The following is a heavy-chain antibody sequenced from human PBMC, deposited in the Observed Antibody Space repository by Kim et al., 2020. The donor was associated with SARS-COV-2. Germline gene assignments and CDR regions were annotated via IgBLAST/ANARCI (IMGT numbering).Heavy chain of an antibody. V-gene: IGHV4-34*01. J-gene: IGHJ6*01. D-gene: IGHD6-6*01. CDR2: INHSGST. Sequence: SETLSLTCAVYGGSFSGYYWSWIRQPPGKGLEWIGEINHSGSTNYNPSLKSRVTISVDTSKNQFSLKLSSVTAADTAVYYCARLLIAARPFHYYYGMDV. CDR1: GGSFSGYY. CDR3: ARLLIAARPFHYYYGMDV.